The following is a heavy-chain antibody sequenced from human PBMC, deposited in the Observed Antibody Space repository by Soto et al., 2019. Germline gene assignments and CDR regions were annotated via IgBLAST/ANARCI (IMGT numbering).Heavy chain of an antibody. D-gene: IGHD5-12*01. CDR3: ARVIGVASMDH. CDR2: IGAYNGNR. J-gene: IGHJ4*02. Sequence: QVQLVQSGAEVKKSGASVKVSCKASGYNFRNYGITWLRQAPGQGLEWMGWIGAYNGNRKYLQKLQGRVTMTTDTSTNTAYMELTSLKSDDTAVYYWARVIGVASMDHWGQGTQVTVSS. V-gene: IGHV1-18*01. CDR1: GYNFRNYG.